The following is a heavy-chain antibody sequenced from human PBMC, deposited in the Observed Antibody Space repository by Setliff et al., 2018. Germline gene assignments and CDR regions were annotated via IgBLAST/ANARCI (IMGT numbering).Heavy chain of an antibody. Sequence: PGGSLRLSCAASGFTFSSYGMHWVRQAPGKGLEWVAFILYDGSNKYYADSVRGRFTISRDNSKNTLFLQMNSLRPEDSAVYYCAKEDYSDSSGYYYETPWFDPWGQGTLVTVSS. CDR1: GFTFSSYG. D-gene: IGHD3-22*01. V-gene: IGHV3-30*02. J-gene: IGHJ5*02. CDR2: ILYDGSNK. CDR3: AKEDYSDSSGYYYETPWFDP.